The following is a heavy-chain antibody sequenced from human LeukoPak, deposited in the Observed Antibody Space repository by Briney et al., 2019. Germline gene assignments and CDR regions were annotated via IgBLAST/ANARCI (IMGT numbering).Heavy chain of an antibody. Sequence: KTSETLSLTCTVSGGSISSYYWSWIRQPPGKGLEWIGYIYYSGSANYNPSLKSRVTISVDTSRNEFSLKLSSVTAADTAVYYCARVTLISEVSSGSYPNDYWGQGTLVTVSS. J-gene: IGHJ4*02. V-gene: IGHV4-59*01. CDR3: ARVTLISEVSSGSYPNDY. D-gene: IGHD3-10*01. CDR1: GGSISSYY. CDR2: IYYSGSA.